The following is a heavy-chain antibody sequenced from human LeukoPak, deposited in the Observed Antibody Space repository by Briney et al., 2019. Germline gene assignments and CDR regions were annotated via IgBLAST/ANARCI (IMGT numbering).Heavy chain of an antibody. D-gene: IGHD3-10*01. J-gene: IGHJ5*02. Sequence: SVKVSCTASGGTFSSYAISWVRQAPGQGLEWMGGIIPIFGTANYAQKFQGRVTITTDESTSTAYMELSSLRSEDTAVYYCAISAPPITMVRGVHGIWFDPWGQGTLVTDSS. V-gene: IGHV1-69*05. CDR1: GGTFSSYA. CDR2: IIPIFGTA. CDR3: AISAPPITMVRGVHGIWFDP.